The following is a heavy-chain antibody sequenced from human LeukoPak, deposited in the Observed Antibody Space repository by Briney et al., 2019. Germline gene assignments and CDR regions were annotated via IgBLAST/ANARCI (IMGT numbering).Heavy chain of an antibody. V-gene: IGHV5-51*01. Sequence: LGESLKISCKVSGYSFTSYCIGWVRQMPGKGLEWMGIIYPGDSGPTYSSSFQGQVTISVDKSINTAYLQWSSLQASDTAMYYCGMSGDRVPLQDDVFDVWGQGTMVTVST. CDR1: GYSFTSYC. D-gene: IGHD1-26*01. J-gene: IGHJ3*01. CDR3: GMSGDRVPLQDDVFDV. CDR2: IYPGDSGP.